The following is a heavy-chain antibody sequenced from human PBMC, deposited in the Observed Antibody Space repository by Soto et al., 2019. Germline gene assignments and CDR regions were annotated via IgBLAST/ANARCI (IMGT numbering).Heavy chain of an antibody. CDR3: AKESVEATYSYYGMDV. V-gene: IGHV3-30*18. Sequence: PGGSLRLSCGGSGFSSESYGMHWVRQAPGKGLEWVATVSFDSKNKYYIGSVEGRFTISRDNSKKMLSLQMTSLRHEDTAVYYCAKESVEATYSYYGMDVWGPGTTVTVSS. J-gene: IGHJ6*02. CDR2: VSFDSKNK. CDR1: GFSSESYG. D-gene: IGHD1-26*01.